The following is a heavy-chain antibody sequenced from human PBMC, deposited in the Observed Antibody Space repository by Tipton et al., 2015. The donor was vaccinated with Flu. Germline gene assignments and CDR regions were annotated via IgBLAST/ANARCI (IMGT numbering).Heavy chain of an antibody. CDR3: ATGYSGYGQFDY. D-gene: IGHD5-12*01. J-gene: IGHJ4*02. V-gene: IGHV4-38-2*02. CDR2: IFHTGST. Sequence: TLSLTCTVSGDSINSDYYWGWIRQPPGKGLEWIGNIFHTGSTYHNPSLKGRVALSVDRSKNQFSLKVISVTTADTAVYYCATGYSGYGQFDYWGQGTLVTVSS. CDR1: GDSINSDYY.